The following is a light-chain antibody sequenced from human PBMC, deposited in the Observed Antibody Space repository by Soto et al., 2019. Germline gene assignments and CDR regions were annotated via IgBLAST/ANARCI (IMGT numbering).Light chain of an antibody. CDR2: WAS. J-gene: IGKJ1*01. CDR1: QSVLYSPNNKNY. Sequence: DIVMTQSPDSLAVSLGERATFNCKTSQSVLYSPNNKNYLAWYQQKPGQPPKLLIYWASTRESGVPDRFSGSGSGTDFTLTISSLQADDVAVYYCQKYYSTPWTFGQGTKVEI. CDR3: QKYYSTPWT. V-gene: IGKV4-1*01.